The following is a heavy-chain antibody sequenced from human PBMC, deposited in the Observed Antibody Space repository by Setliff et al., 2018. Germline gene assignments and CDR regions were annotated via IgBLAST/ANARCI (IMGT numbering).Heavy chain of an antibody. Sequence: PGGSLRLSCAASGVSFSNYAMTWVRQAPGKGLEWVSRIRSDGSFTSYADSVKGRFTISRDNAKNTLYLQMTSLTTEDTAMYYCARWGSLGSWGQGTLVTVSS. CDR1: GVSFSNYA. D-gene: IGHD3-10*01. CDR3: ARWGSLGS. J-gene: IGHJ5*02. V-gene: IGHV3-74*01. CDR2: IRSDGSFT.